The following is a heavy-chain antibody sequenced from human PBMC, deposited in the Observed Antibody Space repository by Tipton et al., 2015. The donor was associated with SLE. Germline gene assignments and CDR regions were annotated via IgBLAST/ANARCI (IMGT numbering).Heavy chain of an antibody. Sequence: TLSLTCTVSGYSISRGYYWGWIRQPPGGGLEWLGSVYPGGTAYYNPSLKSRVTVSVDTAKNQFSLKLASVTAADTAVYYCARMEYSQFQLSFFDSWGQGTLVTVSS. CDR3: ARMEYSQFQLSFFDS. V-gene: IGHV4-38-2*02. J-gene: IGHJ4*02. D-gene: IGHD2-2*01. CDR1: GYSISRGYY. CDR2: VYPGGTA.